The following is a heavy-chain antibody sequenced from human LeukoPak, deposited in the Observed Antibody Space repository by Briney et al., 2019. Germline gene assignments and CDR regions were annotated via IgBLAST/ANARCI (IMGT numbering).Heavy chain of an antibody. J-gene: IGHJ6*03. V-gene: IGHV4-38-2*02. D-gene: IGHD3-10*01. CDR1: GYSISSGYY. CDR3: ARQGPYYYGSGSANYYYYYYMDV. CDR2: INHSGST. Sequence: SETLSLTCTVSGYSISSGYYWGWIRQPPGKGLEWIGEINHSGSTNYNPSLKSRVTISVDTAKNQFSLKLSSVTAVDTAVYYCARQGPYYYGSGSANYYYYYYMDVWGKGTTVTISS.